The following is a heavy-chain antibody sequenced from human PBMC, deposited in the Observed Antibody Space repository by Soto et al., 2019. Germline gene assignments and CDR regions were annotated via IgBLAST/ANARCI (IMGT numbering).Heavy chain of an antibody. D-gene: IGHD4-4*01. V-gene: IGHV4-31*03. CDR3: ARGGVDYSIYQNYYYYYMDV. CDR2: LYYSGST. Sequence: QVQLQESGPGLVKPSQTLSLTCTVSGGSISSGGYYWSWIRQHPGKGLEWIGYLYYSGSTYYNPSLKSRVTISVDTSKNQFSLKLSSVTAADTAVYYCARGGVDYSIYQNYYYYYMDVWGKGTTVTVSS. J-gene: IGHJ6*03. CDR1: GGSISSGGYY.